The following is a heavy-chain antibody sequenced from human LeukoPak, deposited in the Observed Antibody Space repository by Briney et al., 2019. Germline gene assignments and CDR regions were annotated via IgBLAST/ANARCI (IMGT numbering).Heavy chain of an antibody. V-gene: IGHV1-8*01. J-gene: IGHJ5*02. D-gene: IGHD1-14*01. CDR1: GYTFTSYD. Sequence: ASVKVSCKASGYTFTSYDINGGRQATGQGLEWMGWMKPRRGHKGYATKLQRRTTMTRNTSIRTAYMELSSLRSEDTAVYYCARDPTRTPRDNWFDPWGQGTLVTVSS. CDR2: MKPRRGHK. CDR3: ARDPTRTPRDNWFDP.